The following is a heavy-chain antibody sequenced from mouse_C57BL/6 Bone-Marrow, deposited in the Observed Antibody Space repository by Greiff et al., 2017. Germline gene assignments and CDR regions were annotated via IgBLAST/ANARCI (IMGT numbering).Heavy chain of an antibody. J-gene: IGHJ4*01. CDR3: ARVSDGDSHYYAMDY. Sequence: VQLQQSGAELVRPGTSVKLSCKASGYTFTSYWMHWVKQRPGQGLEWIGVIDPSDSYTNYNQKFKGKATLTVDTSSSTAYMQLSSLTSEDSAVYYCARVSDGDSHYYAMDYWGQGTSVTVSS. CDR2: IDPSDSYT. D-gene: IGHD3-3*01. CDR1: GYTFTSYW. V-gene: IGHV1-59*01.